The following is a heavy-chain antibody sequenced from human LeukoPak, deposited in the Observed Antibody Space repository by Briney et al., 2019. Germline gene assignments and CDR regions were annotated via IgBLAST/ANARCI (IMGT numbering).Heavy chain of an antibody. D-gene: IGHD4-17*01. CDR1: GYSITSGYF. CDR3: ARSRGGYGDYGSWFDP. V-gene: IGHV4-61*01. Sequence: SETLSLTCTVSGYSITSGYFWGWIRQPPGKALEWIGYIHYSGSTKYNPSLKSRVTISVDTSENQFSLTLNSVTAADTAVYYCARSRGGYGDYGSWFDPWGQGILVTVSS. J-gene: IGHJ5*02. CDR2: IHYSGST.